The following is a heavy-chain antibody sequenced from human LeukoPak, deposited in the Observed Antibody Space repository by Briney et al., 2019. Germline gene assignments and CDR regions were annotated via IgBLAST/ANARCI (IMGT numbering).Heavy chain of an antibody. CDR2: IWYDGSNK. Sequence: GGSLRLSCAASGFTFSSYGMHWVRQAPGKGLEWVAVIWYDGSNKYYADSVKGRFTISRDNSKNTLYPQMNNLRAEDTAVYYCARDQLAAAAPVSIDYWGQGTLVTVSS. CDR1: GFTFSSYG. J-gene: IGHJ4*02. V-gene: IGHV3-33*01. CDR3: ARDQLAAAAPVSIDY. D-gene: IGHD6-13*01.